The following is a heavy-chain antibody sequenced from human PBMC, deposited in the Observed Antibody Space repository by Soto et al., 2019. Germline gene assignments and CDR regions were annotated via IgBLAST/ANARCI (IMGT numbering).Heavy chain of an antibody. V-gene: IGHV4-31*03. CDR1: GDSISRGGYF. J-gene: IGHJ6*03. CDR2: IYDSGRA. CDR3: ARGILRPNHYMDV. D-gene: IGHD1-26*01. Sequence: QVQLQESGPGLVKPSQTLSLTCIVSGDSISRGGYFWTWIRQHPGKGPEWIGYIYDSGRAFYNTSLKSRVTMSVDTSKNQFSLNLRSVTAADTAVFYCARGILRPNHYMDVWGKGTAVAVSS.